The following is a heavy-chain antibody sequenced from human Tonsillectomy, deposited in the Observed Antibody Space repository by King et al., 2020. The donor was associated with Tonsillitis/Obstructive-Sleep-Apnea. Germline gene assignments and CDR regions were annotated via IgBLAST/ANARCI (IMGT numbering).Heavy chain of an antibody. J-gene: IGHJ6*03. CDR2: ISDSGTGT. D-gene: IGHD6-19*01. CDR3: TGGPAGADYYYMEV. CDR1: GFTFTNYA. V-gene: IGHV3-23*04. Sequence: VQLVESGGGLVQPGGSLRLSCAASGFTFTNYAMSWVRQAPGKGLEWVSSISDSGTGTHHVDSVKGRFTISRDNSRKTLYLQMNSLRAEDTAVYYCTGGPAGADYYYMEVWGKGTTVTVSS.